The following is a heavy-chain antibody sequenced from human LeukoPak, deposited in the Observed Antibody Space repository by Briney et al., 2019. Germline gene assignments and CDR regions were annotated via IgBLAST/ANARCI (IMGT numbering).Heavy chain of an antibody. CDR1: GGAISSSTYY. CDR2: INHSGTT. D-gene: IGHD3-10*01. CDR3: ATTARQITMVRGVIITTPRDY. V-gene: IGHV4-39*02. Sequence: KPSETLSLTCTVSGGAISSSTYYWGWIRQPPGKGLEWIGSINHSGTTYYNPSLKSRVTVSVDTSKNHFSLKLSSVTAADTAVYYCATTARQITMVRGVIITTPRDYWGQGTLVTVSS. J-gene: IGHJ4*02.